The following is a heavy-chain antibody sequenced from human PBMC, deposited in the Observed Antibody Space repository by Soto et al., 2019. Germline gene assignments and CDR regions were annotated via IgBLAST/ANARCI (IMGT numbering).Heavy chain of an antibody. CDR3: ARPKVDDYYYYGMDV. J-gene: IGHJ6*02. CDR2: IYYGGST. Sequence: SETLSLTCTVSGGSISSYYWSWIRQPPGKGLEWIGYIYYGGSTNYNPSLKSRVTISVDTSKNQFSLKLSSVTAADTAVYYCARPKVDDYYYYGMDVWGQGTTVTVSS. V-gene: IGHV4-59*01. D-gene: IGHD2-15*01. CDR1: GGSISSYY.